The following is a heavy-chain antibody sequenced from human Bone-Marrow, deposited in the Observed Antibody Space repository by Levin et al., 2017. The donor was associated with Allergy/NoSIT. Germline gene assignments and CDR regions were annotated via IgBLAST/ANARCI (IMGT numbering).Heavy chain of an antibody. V-gene: IGHV3-66*01. Sequence: GESLKISCAASGFTVSSHYMSWVRQAPGKGLEWVSVIYSGGSTYYADSVKGRFTISRDNSKNTLYLQMNSLRAEDTAVYYCARGGVDYDILTGYYYYYYGMDVWGQGTTVTVSS. CDR2: IYSGGST. CDR1: GFTVSSHY. CDR3: ARGGVDYDILTGYYYYYYGMDV. J-gene: IGHJ6*02. D-gene: IGHD3-9*01.